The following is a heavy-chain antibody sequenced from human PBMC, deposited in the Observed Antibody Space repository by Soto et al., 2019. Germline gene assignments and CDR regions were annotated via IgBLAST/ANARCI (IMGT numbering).Heavy chain of an antibody. D-gene: IGHD2-21*02. V-gene: IGHV1-3*01. CDR1: GYTFTSYA. CDR3: AGGVVVTADYYYYGMDV. J-gene: IGHJ6*02. CDR2: INAGNGNT. Sequence: ASVKVSCKASGYTFTSYAMHWVRQAPGQRLEWMGWINAGNGNTKYSQKFQGRVTITRDTSASTAYMELSSLRSEDTAVYYCAGGVVVTADYYYYGMDVWGQGTTVTVSS.